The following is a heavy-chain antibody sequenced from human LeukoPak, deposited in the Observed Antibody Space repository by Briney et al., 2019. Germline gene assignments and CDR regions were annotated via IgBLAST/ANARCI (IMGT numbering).Heavy chain of an antibody. CDR2: IYYSGST. D-gene: IGHD3-16*02. CDR1: GGSISSSSYY. Sequence: PSETLSLTCTVSGGSISSSSYYWGWIRQPPGKGLEWIGSIYYSGSTYYNPSLKSRVTISVDTSKNQFSLKLSSVTAADTAVYYCARGALGTRYDYVWGSYRPKPCYFDYWGQGTLVTVSS. V-gene: IGHV4-39*07. CDR3: ARGALGTRYDYVWGSYRPKPCYFDY. J-gene: IGHJ4*02.